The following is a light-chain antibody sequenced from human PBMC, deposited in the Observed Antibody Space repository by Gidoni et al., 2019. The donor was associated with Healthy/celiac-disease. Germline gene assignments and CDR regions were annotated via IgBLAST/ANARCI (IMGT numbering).Light chain of an antibody. CDR1: QSVSSSY. CDR2: GAS. J-gene: IGKJ2*01. CDR3: QQYGSSPMHT. Sequence: EIVLTQSPGTLSLSPGERATLSCRASQSVSSSYLAWYQQKPGQAPRLLIYGASSRATGIPDRFSGSGSGTDFTLTISRLEPEDFAVYYCQQYGSSPMHTFGQRPKLEIK. V-gene: IGKV3-20*01.